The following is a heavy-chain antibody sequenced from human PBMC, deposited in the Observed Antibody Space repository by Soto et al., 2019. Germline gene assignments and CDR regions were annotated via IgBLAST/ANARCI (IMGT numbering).Heavy chain of an antibody. D-gene: IGHD2-2*01. CDR2: IIPIPGTA. J-gene: IGHJ6*02. CDR1: GGTFGSYA. Sequence: QVQLVQSGAEVKKPGSSVKVSCKASGGTFGSYAISWVRQAPGQGLEWMGGIIPIPGTANYAQKFQGRVMIAADESTSTAYMELGSLRSEDTAVYYCARSQGSSTSLEIYYYYYYGMDVWGQGTTVTVSS. V-gene: IGHV1-69*01. CDR3: ARSQGSSTSLEIYYYYYYGMDV.